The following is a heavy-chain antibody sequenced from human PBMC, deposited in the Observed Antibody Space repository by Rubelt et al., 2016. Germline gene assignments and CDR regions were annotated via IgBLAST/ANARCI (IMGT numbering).Heavy chain of an antibody. J-gene: IGHJ3*02. D-gene: IGHD1-26*01. CDR1: GFTFSSYG. Sequence: GGGVVQPGRSLRLSCAASGFTFSSYGMHWVRQAPGKGLEWVAVIWYDGSNKYYADSVKGRFTISRDNSKNTLFLQMNNLGVEDTAIYYCAKVISGSYDAFDMWGQGTIVTVSS. CDR2: IWYDGSNK. V-gene: IGHV3-33*06. CDR3: AKVISGSYDAFDM.